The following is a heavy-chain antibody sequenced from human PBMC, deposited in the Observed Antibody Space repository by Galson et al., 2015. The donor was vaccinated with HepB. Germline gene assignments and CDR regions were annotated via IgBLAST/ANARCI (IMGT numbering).Heavy chain of an antibody. V-gene: IGHV3-21*01. Sequence: SLRLSCAASGFTFSSYSMNWVRQAPGKGLEWVSSISSSSSYIYYADSVKGRFTISRDNAKNSLYLQMNSLRAEDTAVYYCASRKVTMVRGVTENDYWGQGTLVTVSS. D-gene: IGHD3-10*01. CDR2: ISSSSSYI. CDR1: GFTFSSYS. CDR3: ASRKVTMVRGVTENDY. J-gene: IGHJ4*02.